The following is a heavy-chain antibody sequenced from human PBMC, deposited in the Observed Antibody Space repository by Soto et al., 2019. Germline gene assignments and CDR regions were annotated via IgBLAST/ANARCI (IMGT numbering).Heavy chain of an antibody. CDR1: GFTFRSYT. V-gene: IGHV3-21*01. D-gene: IGHD3-9*01. Sequence: VGAPRLSCSASGFTFRSYTMNWVRQPPGKGLEWVSSISFTSTYIYYADSLKGRFTISRDNAKNSLYPQMNSLRAEDTAVYYCATDVGGTGYGMDVWGQGTTVTVSS. J-gene: IGHJ6*02. CDR3: ATDVGGTGYGMDV. CDR2: ISFTSTYI.